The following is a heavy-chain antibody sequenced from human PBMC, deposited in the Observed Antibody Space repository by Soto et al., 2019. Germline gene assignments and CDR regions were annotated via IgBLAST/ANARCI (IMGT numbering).Heavy chain of an antibody. Sequence: EVQLGESGGGLVHPGRSLRLSCAASGFTFDDYAMHWVRQAPGKGLEWVSSISWNSGDIGYADSVKGRFTISRDNAKNSLYLQMNSLRAEDTALYYCAKGNFAYYYYYMDVWGKGTTVTVSS. CDR3: AKGNFAYYYYYMDV. V-gene: IGHV3-9*01. CDR1: GFTFDDYA. J-gene: IGHJ6*03. CDR2: ISWNSGDI.